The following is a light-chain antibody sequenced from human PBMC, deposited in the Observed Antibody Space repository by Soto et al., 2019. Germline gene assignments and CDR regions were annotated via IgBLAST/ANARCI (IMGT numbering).Light chain of an antibody. CDR2: GAS. CDR3: HQYNTLWT. V-gene: IGKV3-15*01. J-gene: IGKJ1*01. CDR1: QSVSSR. Sequence: EIVMTQSPATLSVSPGERVTLSCRASQSVSSRLAWYQQKPGQSPSLLIYGASTRATGIPARFSGSGSGTEFTLTIRSLQSEDFGVSYCHQYNTLWTFGQGTQVDIK.